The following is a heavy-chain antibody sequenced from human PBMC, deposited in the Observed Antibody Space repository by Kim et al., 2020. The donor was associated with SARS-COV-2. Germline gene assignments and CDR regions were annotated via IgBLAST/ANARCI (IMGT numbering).Heavy chain of an antibody. CDR1: GGSISSGSYY. V-gene: IGHV4-61*02. D-gene: IGHD6-19*01. CDR2: IYTSGST. Sequence: SETLSLTCTVSGGSISSGSYYWSWIRQPAGKGLEWIGRIYTSGSTNYNPSLKSRVTISVDTSKNQFSLKLSSVTAADTAVYYCARDRDGWDWFDPWGQGTLVTVSS. J-gene: IGHJ5*02. CDR3: ARDRDGWDWFDP.